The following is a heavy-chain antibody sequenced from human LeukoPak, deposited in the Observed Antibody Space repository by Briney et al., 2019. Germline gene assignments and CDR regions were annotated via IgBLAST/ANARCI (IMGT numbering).Heavy chain of an antibody. CDR2: TNPNSGNT. J-gene: IGHJ3*02. D-gene: IGHD3-9*01. CDR3: ARYSVLRYFDDDAFDI. CDR1: GYTFTSYD. Sequence: VASVKVSCKASGYTFTSYDINWVRQATGQGLEWMGWTNPNSGNTGYAQKFQGRVTMTRNTSISTAYMELSSLRSEDTAVYYCARYSVLRYFDDDAFDIWGQGTMVTVSS. V-gene: IGHV1-8*01.